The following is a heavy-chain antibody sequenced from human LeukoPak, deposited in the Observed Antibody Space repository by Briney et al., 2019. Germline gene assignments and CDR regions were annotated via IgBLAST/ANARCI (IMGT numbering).Heavy chain of an antibody. V-gene: IGHV1-24*01. J-gene: IGHJ6*03. CDR1: GYTLTELS. CDR3: ARGGSWFGDARSRFMDV. CDR2: FDPEDGET. D-gene: IGHD3-10*01. Sequence: ASVKVSCKVSGYTLTELSMHWVRQAPGKGLEWMGGFDPEDGETIYAQKLQGRVTMTTDTSTSTAYMELRSLRSDDTAVYYCARGGSWFGDARSRFMDVWGKGTTVTVSS.